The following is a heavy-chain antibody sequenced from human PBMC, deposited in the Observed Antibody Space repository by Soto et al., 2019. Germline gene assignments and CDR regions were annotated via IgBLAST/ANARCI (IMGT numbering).Heavy chain of an antibody. CDR3: ARRVAGSAGGFDK. CDR2: ILPIINKS. Sequence: QVQLVQPGAEVKRPGSSMRVSCKASGGTFGTYTIAWLRQPPGQGPEWMGGILPIINKSNYAQKFQGRVTITADESTSTAYMDLNSLRFDDTAVYHCARRVAGSAGGFDKWGQGTRVTVS. V-gene: IGHV1-69*01. CDR1: GGTFGTYT. J-gene: IGHJ4*02.